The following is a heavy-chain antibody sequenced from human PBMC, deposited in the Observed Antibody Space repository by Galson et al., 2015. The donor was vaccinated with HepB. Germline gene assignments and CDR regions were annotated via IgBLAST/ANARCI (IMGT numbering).Heavy chain of an antibody. Sequence: SVKVSCKASGGTFSSYAISWVRQAPGQGLEWMGGTIPIFGTANCAQKFQGRVTITADESTSTAYMELSGLRSEDTAVYYCARGPRADGYNPRAYYYYYYGMDVWGQGTTVTVSS. J-gene: IGHJ6*02. D-gene: IGHD5-24*01. CDR1: GGTFSSYA. CDR3: ARGPRADGYNPRAYYYYYYGMDV. CDR2: TIPIFGTA. V-gene: IGHV1-69*13.